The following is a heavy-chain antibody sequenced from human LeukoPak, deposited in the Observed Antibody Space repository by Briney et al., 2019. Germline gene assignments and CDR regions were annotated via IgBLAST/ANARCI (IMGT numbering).Heavy chain of an antibody. Sequence: PGGSLRLSCAASGFTFSSYSMNWVRQAPGKGLEWVSSISSSSSYIYYADSVKGRFTISRDNAKNSLYLQMNSLRAEDTAVYYCARVPPRSGYDHSVDYWGQGTLVTVSS. CDR3: ARVPPRSGYDHSVDY. D-gene: IGHD5-12*01. CDR2: ISSSSSYI. CDR1: GFTFSSYS. V-gene: IGHV3-21*01. J-gene: IGHJ4*02.